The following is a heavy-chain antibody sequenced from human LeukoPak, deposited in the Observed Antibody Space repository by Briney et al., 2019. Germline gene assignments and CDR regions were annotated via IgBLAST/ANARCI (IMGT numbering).Heavy chain of an antibody. CDR3: AKDMLHVGYSNYGPAFDY. D-gene: IGHD4-11*01. CDR2: ISWNSGSI. Sequence: RPGGSLRLSCAASGFTFDDYAMHWVRQAPGKGLEWVSGISWNSGSIGYADSVKGRFTISRDNAKNSLYLQMNSLRAEDTALYYCAKDMLHVGYSNYGPAFDYWGQGTLVTVSS. J-gene: IGHJ4*02. CDR1: GFTFDDYA. V-gene: IGHV3-9*01.